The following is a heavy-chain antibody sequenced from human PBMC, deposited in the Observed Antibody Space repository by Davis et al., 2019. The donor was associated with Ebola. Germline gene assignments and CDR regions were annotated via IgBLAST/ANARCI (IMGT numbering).Heavy chain of an antibody. CDR1: GFTFSDYY. CDR3: AKVPYSIAARNWFDP. V-gene: IGHV3-11*01. Sequence: GESLKIPCAASGFTFSDYYMSWIRQAPGKGLEWVSYISGGGRTTYYADSVKGRFTISRDNSKNTLYLQMNSLRAEDTAVYYCAKVPYSIAARNWFDPWGQGTLVTVSS. D-gene: IGHD6-6*01. CDR2: ISGGGRTT. J-gene: IGHJ5*02.